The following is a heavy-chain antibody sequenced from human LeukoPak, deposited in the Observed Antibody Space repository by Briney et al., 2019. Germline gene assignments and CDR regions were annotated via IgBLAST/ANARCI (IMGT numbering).Heavy chain of an antibody. J-gene: IGHJ4*02. Sequence: ASVKVSCKASGYSFTSYGISWVREAPGRGLEWVGYISAYDGETRYAQKFQGRVTLTTDTSTGTVYMEMRRLRSDDAAVYYCARGGKNYFDFWGQGTLVTVSS. V-gene: IGHV1-18*01. CDR2: ISAYDGET. CDR1: GYSFTSYG. CDR3: ARGGKNYFDF. D-gene: IGHD1-26*01.